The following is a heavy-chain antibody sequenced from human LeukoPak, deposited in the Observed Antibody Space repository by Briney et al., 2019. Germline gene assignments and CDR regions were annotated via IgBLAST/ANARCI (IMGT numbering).Heavy chain of an antibody. V-gene: IGHV3-7*03. J-gene: IGHJ4*02. D-gene: IGHD1-7*01. CDR1: GLTFGRYW. CDR2: INQDGSES. CDR3: AKVLAGTTFDYFDY. Sequence: PGGSLRLSCAASGLTFGRYWLTWVRQAPGKGLEWVANINQDGSESNYVDSVKGRFTISRDNSKNTLYLQMNSLRAEDTAVYYCAKVLAGTTFDYFDYWGQGTLVTVSS.